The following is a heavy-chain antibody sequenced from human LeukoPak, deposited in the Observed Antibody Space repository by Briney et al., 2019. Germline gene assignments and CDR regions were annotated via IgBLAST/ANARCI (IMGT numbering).Heavy chain of an antibody. V-gene: IGHV4-39*01. CDR1: GGSISSSSYY. Sequence: SETLSLTCTVSGGSISSSSYYWGWIRQPPGQGLEWIGSIYYSGSTYYNPSLKSRVTISVDTSKNQFSLKLSSVTAADTAVYYCARLVRAAAENYMDVWGKGTTVTISS. D-gene: IGHD6-13*01. CDR2: IYYSGST. J-gene: IGHJ6*03. CDR3: ARLVRAAAENYMDV.